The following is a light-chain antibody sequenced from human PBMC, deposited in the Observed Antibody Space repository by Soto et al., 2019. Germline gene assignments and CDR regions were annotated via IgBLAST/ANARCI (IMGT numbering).Light chain of an antibody. J-gene: IGLJ1*01. Sequence: QSALTQPPSVAGAPGQRVTISCTGSSSNIGAGYDVHWYQQLPGTAPKLLIYGNSNRPSGVPDRFSGSKSGTSASLAITGLQAEDEADYYCQSYDSSLSGYVVGTGTKVTAL. CDR3: QSYDSSLSGYV. CDR1: SSNIGAGYD. CDR2: GNS. V-gene: IGLV1-40*01.